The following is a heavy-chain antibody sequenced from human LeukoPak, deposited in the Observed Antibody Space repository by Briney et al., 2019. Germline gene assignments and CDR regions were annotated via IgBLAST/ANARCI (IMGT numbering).Heavy chain of an antibody. CDR3: ARVLQGEWFFDY. V-gene: IGHV3-74*01. Sequence: GGSLRLSCAASGFTFSTYWMHWVRQTPGKGLVWVSRINTDGSTTNYADSVKGRFTISRDNAKNTLYLQMNSLRAEDTAVYYCARVLQGEWFFDYWGQGTLVTVSS. D-gene: IGHD3-3*01. CDR2: INTDGSTT. CDR1: GFTFSTYW. J-gene: IGHJ4*02.